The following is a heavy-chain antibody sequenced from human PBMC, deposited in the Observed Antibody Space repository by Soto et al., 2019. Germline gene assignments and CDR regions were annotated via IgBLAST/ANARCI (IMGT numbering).Heavy chain of an antibody. Sequence: EVQLVESGGDLVQPGGSLRLSCAASGFTFRNYWMTWVRQAPGKGLEWVANINRDGSDSYCVDSLKGRFTISRDNAKSSVYLQMNSLRAEDTAIYYCALLWVVEADDFDFWGQGTLVTVSS. CDR2: INRDGSDS. CDR3: ALLWVVEADDFDF. D-gene: IGHD2-15*01. CDR1: GFTFRNYW. J-gene: IGHJ4*02. V-gene: IGHV3-7*03.